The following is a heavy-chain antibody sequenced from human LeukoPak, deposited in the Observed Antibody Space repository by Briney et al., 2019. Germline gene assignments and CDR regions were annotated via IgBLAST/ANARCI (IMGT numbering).Heavy chain of an antibody. V-gene: IGHV4-34*01. CDR2: INHSGST. J-gene: IGHJ4*02. CDR1: GGSFSGYY. Sequence: SETLSLTCAVYGGSFSGYYWSWIRQPPGKGLEWIGEINHSGSTNYNPSLKSRVTISVDTSKNQFSLKLSSVTAADTAVDYCARAPQYSSSDYWGQGTLVTVSS. CDR3: ARAPQYSSSDY. D-gene: IGHD6-19*01.